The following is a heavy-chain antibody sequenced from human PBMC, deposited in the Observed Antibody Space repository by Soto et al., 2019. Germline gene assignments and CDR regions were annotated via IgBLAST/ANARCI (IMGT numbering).Heavy chain of an antibody. J-gene: IGHJ4*02. V-gene: IGHV3-21*01. CDR3: ARDGNGHEV. Sequence: EVQLVESGGGRVEPGGSLRLSCAASGFTFSTHSMVWVRQAPGKGLEWVSSISSSGSYLYYADSVEGRFTISRDDARNSVNRQRNSLRVEDSSVYYCARDGNGHEVWGQGTLVTVSS. CDR2: ISSSGSYL. CDR1: GFTFSTHS.